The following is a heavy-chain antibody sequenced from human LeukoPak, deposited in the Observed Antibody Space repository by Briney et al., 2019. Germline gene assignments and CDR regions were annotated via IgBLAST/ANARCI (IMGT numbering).Heavy chain of an antibody. V-gene: IGHV4-59*01. CDR3: ARDATPATV. Sequence: SETLSLTCTVSGGSISSNYWSWIRQPPGKGLEWIGYVRYGGSTNYNPSLKSRVTITVDTSKNQFSLKLSSVTAADTAVYYCARDATPATVWGQGTLVAVS. CDR1: GGSISSNY. J-gene: IGHJ4*02. D-gene: IGHD2-2*01. CDR2: VRYGGST.